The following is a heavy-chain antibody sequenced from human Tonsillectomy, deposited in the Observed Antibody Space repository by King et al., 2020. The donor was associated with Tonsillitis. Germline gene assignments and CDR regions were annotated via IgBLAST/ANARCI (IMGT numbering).Heavy chain of an antibody. J-gene: IGHJ3*02. CDR3: ARLPAYSSSSFVFDI. Sequence: LQLQESGPGLVKPSETLSLTCTVSGGSISSTSYFWGWIRQPPGKGLEWIGNIYYYSGATYYPPSLKSRVTISVDTSKNQFSLKLTSVIAADTAVYYCARLPAYSSSSFVFDIWGQGTMVTVSS. CDR2: IYYYSGAT. V-gene: IGHV4-39*01. CDR1: GGSISSTSYF. D-gene: IGHD6-6*01.